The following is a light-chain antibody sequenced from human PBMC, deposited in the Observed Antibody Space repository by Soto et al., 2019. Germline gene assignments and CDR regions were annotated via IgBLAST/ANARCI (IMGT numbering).Light chain of an antibody. CDR1: QSVSSN. CDR3: QQYNKWPPYT. Sequence: EIVMTQSPATLSVSPGERATLSCRASQSVSSNLAWYQQKPGQAPRLLIYAASTRATGIPARFSGSGSGTEFTLTNSSLQSEDFAVYYCQQYNKWPPYTFGQGTKLEIK. CDR2: AAS. J-gene: IGKJ2*01. V-gene: IGKV3-15*01.